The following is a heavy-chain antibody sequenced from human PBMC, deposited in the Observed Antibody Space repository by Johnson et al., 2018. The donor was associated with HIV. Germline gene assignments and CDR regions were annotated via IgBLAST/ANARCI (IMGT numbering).Heavy chain of an antibody. D-gene: IGHD6-19*01. V-gene: IGHV3-30*02. CDR3: AGGVAVAFDI. CDR2: IRYDGSNK. Sequence: QVQLVESGGGVVQPGGSLRLSCAASGFTFSSYGMHWVRQAPGKGLEWVAFIRYDGSNKYYADCVKGRFTISRDNSKNTLYLQMNSLRAEDTAVYYCAGGVAVAFDIWGPGTMVTVSS. J-gene: IGHJ3*02. CDR1: GFTFSSYG.